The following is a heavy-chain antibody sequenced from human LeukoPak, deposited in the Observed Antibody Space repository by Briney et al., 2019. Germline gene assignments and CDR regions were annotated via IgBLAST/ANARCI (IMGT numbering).Heavy chain of an antibody. CDR2: ISYDGNTI. Sequence: GGSLRLSCAASEFTFSNYALHWVRQAPGKGLQWVAVISYDGNTIHYADSVKGRFTISRDNAKNSLYLQMNSLRAEDTAVYYCAREGVDRGTYYDLWSGYSQINWFDPWGQGTLVTVSS. CDR3: AREGVDRGTYYDLWSGYSQINWFDP. D-gene: IGHD3-3*01. V-gene: IGHV3-30-3*01. J-gene: IGHJ5*02. CDR1: EFTFSNYA.